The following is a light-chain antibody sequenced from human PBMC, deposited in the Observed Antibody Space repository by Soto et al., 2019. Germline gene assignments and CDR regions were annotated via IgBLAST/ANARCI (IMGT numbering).Light chain of an antibody. J-gene: IGKJ4*01. CDR2: KAS. CDR3: QQYNSYPLT. CDR1: QSISSW. V-gene: IGKV1-5*03. Sequence: DIQMTQSPSTLSASVGDRVTITCRASQSISSWLAGYQQKPGKAPKLLIYKASSLESGVPSRFSGRGSGTEFTLTISSLQPDDFATSYCQQYNSYPLTFGGGTKVEIK.